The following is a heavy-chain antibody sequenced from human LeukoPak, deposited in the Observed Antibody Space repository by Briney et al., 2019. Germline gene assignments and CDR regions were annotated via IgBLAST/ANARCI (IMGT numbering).Heavy chain of an antibody. CDR3: AKGHSDYGTGFDL. J-gene: IGHJ4*02. CDR1: GFTFSDFA. D-gene: IGHD4-17*01. CDR2: ISSSGGRT. Sequence: GGSLRLSCAASGFTFSDFAMGWVRQAPGKGLECVSVISSSGGRTYAADSVKARFTISRDNSKNTLYLQMNSLTADDTAVYYCAKGHSDYGTGFDLWGQGTLVTVPS. V-gene: IGHV3-23*01.